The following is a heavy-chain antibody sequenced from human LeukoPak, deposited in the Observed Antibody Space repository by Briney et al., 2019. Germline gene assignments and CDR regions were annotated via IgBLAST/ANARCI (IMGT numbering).Heavy chain of an antibody. J-gene: IGHJ3*02. CDR3: TTDFDM. CDR2: IESTAVGGTA. Sequence: GGSRRLSCSASGFTFTNAWMSWVRQAPGKGLEWVGRIESTAVGGTADYAAPVRGRFTISRDDSKDTLYLQMNSLKIEDTGVYYCTTDFDMWGQGTMVTVSS. V-gene: IGHV3-15*04. CDR1: GFTFTNAW.